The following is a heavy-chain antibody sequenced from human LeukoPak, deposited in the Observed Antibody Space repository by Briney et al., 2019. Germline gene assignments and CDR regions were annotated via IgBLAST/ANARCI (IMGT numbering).Heavy chain of an antibody. CDR1: GYTLTEFS. V-gene: IGHV1-24*01. CDR3: ATQLMATSGAFDI. J-gene: IGHJ3*02. D-gene: IGHD5-24*01. CDR2: FDPEEGDI. Sequence: ASVKVSCKFSGYTLTEFSMRRVREAPGKGLEWVGGFDPEEGDIIYAQKFPGRVTITEAPYTNTAYLELSSLTSEDTAVYHCATQLMATSGAFDIWGQGTMVTVSS.